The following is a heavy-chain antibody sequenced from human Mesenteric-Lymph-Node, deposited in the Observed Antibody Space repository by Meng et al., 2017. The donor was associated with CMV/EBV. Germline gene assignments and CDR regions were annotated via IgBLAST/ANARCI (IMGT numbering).Heavy chain of an antibody. CDR2: IRYDGSNK. J-gene: IGHJ6*02. V-gene: IGHV3-30*02. D-gene: IGHD2-8*01. Sequence: GESLKISCAASGFTFSSYGMHWVRQAPGKGLEWVAFIRYDGSNKYYADSVKGRFTISRDNSKNTLYLQMNSLRAEDTAVYYCAKASKMASFYYYYGMDVWGQGTTVTVSS. CDR3: AKASKMASFYYYYGMDV. CDR1: GFTFSSYG.